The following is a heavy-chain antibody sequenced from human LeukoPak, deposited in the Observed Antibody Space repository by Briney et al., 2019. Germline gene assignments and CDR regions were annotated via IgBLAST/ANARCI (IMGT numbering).Heavy chain of an antibody. J-gene: IGHJ5*02. CDR3: ARRSSRGYYGSGSYYNGNPPSWFDP. D-gene: IGHD3-10*01. Sequence: PSETLSLTCTVPGGSISSSSYYWGWIRQPPGKGLEWIGSIYYSGSTYYNPSLKSRVTISVDTSKNQFSLKLSSVTAADTAVYYCARRSSRGYYGSGSYYNGNPPSWFDPWGQGTLVTVSS. CDR2: IYYSGST. CDR1: GGSISSSSYY. V-gene: IGHV4-39*01.